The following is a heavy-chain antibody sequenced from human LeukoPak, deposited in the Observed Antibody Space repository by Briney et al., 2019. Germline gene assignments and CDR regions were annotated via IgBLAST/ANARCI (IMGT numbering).Heavy chain of an antibody. CDR3: ARGYLSLFDSYIAAAGTEYSSGWYFFDY. V-gene: IGHV3-23*01. Sequence: PGGSLRLSCAASGFTFSSYAMSWVRQAPGKGLEWVSAISGSGGSTYYADSVKGRFTISRDNSKNTLYLQMNSLRAEDTAVYYCARGYLSLFDSYIAAAGTEYSSGWYFFDYWGQGTLVTVSS. CDR2: ISGSGGST. D-gene: IGHD6-13*01. CDR1: GFTFSSYA. J-gene: IGHJ4*02.